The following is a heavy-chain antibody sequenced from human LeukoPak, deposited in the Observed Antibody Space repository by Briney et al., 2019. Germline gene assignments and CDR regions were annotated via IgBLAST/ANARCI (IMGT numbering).Heavy chain of an antibody. D-gene: IGHD2-8*02. CDR3: ARALLVDYNFDY. V-gene: IGHV2-26*01. CDR1: GFSLTNAGLG. J-gene: IGHJ4*02. CDR2: IFSNDEK. Sequence: SGPVLVKPTKTLTLTCTVSGFSLTNAGLGVSWIRQPPGKALEWLAHIFSNDEKSYRTSLKSRLTISKDTSKSQVVLIMTNMDSVDTATYYCARALLVDYNFDYWGQGTLVTVSS.